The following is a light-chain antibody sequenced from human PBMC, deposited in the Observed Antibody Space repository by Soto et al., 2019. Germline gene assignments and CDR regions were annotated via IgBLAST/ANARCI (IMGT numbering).Light chain of an antibody. CDR2: DAS. CDR1: QSVGIY. CDR3: QQRNNWVT. V-gene: IGKV3-11*01. Sequence: EIVLTQSPATLSLSPGERATLSCRASQSVGIYLAWYQQKPGQAPRLLIYDASNRATGIPARCSGTGSGTEFGLTISSLEPEDSAVYYCQQRNNWVTFGGGTKVEIK. J-gene: IGKJ4*01.